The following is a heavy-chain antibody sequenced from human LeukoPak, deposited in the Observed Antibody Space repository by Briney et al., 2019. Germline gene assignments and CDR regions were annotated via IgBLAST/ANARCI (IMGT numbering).Heavy chain of an antibody. CDR3: ASWALYDSTHDY. J-gene: IGHJ4*02. Sequence: SVKGRFIISRDNARNSVFLQMNSLRAEDTAVYYCASWALYDSTHDYWGQGTLVTVSS. V-gene: IGHV3-48*01. D-gene: IGHD3-16*01.